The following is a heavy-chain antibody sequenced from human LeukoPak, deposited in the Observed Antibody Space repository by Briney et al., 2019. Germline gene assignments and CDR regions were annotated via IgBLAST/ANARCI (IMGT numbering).Heavy chain of an antibody. V-gene: IGHV4-61*08. J-gene: IGHJ4*02. Sequence: SQTLSLTCTVSGGSISSGGYYWRWIRQSPGKGPEWIGYIHYSGSTNYNPSLKSRVTISVDTSKNQFSLKLSSVTAADTAVYYCATHPPRFCSGGTCSDYWGQGTLVTVSS. CDR3: ATHPPRFCSGGTCSDY. CDR1: GGSISSGGYY. D-gene: IGHD2-15*01. CDR2: IHYSGST.